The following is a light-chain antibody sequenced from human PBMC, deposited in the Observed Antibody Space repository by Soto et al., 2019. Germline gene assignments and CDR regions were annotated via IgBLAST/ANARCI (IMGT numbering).Light chain of an antibody. CDR1: QGISTY. Sequence: IRMTQSPSSLSASVGDRVTITCRASQGISTYLAWYQQKPGKVPKLLIYAASTLQCGVPSRFSGSGSGTYFTLTISSLQPEDVATYYCQKYNSDPLTFGGGTKVEIK. V-gene: IGKV1-27*01. J-gene: IGKJ4*01. CDR2: AAS. CDR3: QKYNSDPLT.